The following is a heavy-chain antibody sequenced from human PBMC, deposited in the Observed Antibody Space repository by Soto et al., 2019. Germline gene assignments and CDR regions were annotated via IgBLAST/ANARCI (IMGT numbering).Heavy chain of an antibody. V-gene: IGHV1-24*01. CDR3: ATGINTVVPAAPGYYYYGMDV. J-gene: IGHJ6*02. CDR1: GYTLTELS. Sequence: ASVKVSCKVSGYTLTELSMHWVRQAPGKGLEWMGGFDPEDGETIYAQKFQGRVTMTEDTSTDTAYMELSSLRSEDTAVYYCATGINTVVPAAPGYYYYGMDVWGQGTTVTVSS. CDR2: FDPEDGET. D-gene: IGHD2-2*01.